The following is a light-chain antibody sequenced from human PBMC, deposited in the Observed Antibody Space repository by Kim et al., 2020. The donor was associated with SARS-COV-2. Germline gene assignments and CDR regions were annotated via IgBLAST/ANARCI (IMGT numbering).Light chain of an antibody. V-gene: IGKV1-5*03. CDR1: QSISSW. J-gene: IGKJ1*01. Sequence: DIQITQSPSTLSASVGDRVTITCRASQSISSWLAWYQQKPGKAPKLLIYKASTLESGVPSRFSGSGSGTEFTLTISCLQPDDFATYYCQRYNSNPWTFGQGTKVDIK. CDR2: KAS. CDR3: QRYNSNPWT.